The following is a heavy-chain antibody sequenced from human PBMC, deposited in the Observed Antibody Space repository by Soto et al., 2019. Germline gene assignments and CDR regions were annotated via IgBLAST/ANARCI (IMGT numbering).Heavy chain of an antibody. D-gene: IGHD1-1*01. V-gene: IGHV4-34*01. CDR2: MSHSGGT. Sequence: QVQLQQWGAGLLKPSETLSLTCAVYGGFVTSGSYYWSWIRQPPGKGLEWIGEMSHSGGTHFNPSLKSRVTIPVDTSKNQFTRKMSSVTAADTALYYCARVERGTATTVVDAFDIWGPGTMVTVSS. CDR1: GGFVTSGSYY. CDR3: ARVERGTATTVVDAFDI. J-gene: IGHJ3*02.